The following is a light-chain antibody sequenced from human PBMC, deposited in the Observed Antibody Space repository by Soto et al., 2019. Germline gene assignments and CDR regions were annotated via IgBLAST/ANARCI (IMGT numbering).Light chain of an antibody. CDR1: QGIGNY. CDR3: QKYDTGPRLFT. CDR2: AAS. Sequence: DIQMTQSPSSLSASVGDRVTITCRASQGIGNYLAWYQQKAGKDPKLLIQAASLLQSGVPSRFSGSASGTDFTLTISGPPPDEVVNYYCQKYDTGPRLFTFAPGTKWMSN. J-gene: IGKJ3*01. V-gene: IGKV1-27*01.